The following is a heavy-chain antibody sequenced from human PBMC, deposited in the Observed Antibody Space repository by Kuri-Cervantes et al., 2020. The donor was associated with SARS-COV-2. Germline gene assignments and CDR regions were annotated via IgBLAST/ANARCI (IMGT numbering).Heavy chain of an antibody. CDR2: IIPILGTA. CDR3: AREGSRSSSHPVYY. CDR1: GYTFTSYD. V-gene: IGHV1-69*04. D-gene: IGHD6-6*01. J-gene: IGHJ4*02. Sequence: SVKVSCKASGYTFTSYDINWVRQAPGQGLEWMGRIIPILGTANYAQKFQGRVAITADKSTSTAYMELSSLRSEDTAVYYCAREGSRSSSHPVYYWGQGTLVTVSS.